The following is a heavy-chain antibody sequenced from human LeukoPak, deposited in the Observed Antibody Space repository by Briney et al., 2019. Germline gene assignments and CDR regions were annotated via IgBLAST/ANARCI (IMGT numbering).Heavy chain of an antibody. CDR1: GFTFSSYA. D-gene: IGHD6-13*01. J-gene: IGHJ4*02. CDR3: ARGPSGRAAAGRGDY. V-gene: IGHV3-33*01. Sequence: SGGSLRLSCAVSGFTFSSYAMSWVRQAPGKGLEWVAVIWYDGSNDDYADSVKGRFTISRDNSKNTLYLQMNSLRAEDTAVYYCARGPSGRAAAGRGDYWGQGTLVTVSS. CDR2: IWYDGSND.